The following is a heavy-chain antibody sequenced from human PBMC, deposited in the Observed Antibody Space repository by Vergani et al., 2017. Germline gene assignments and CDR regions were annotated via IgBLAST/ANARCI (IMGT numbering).Heavy chain of an antibody. CDR1: GFTFSSYG. Sequence: QVQLVESGGGVVQPGRSLRLSCAASGFTFSSYGMHWVRQAPGKGLEWVAVISYDGSNKYYADSVKGRFTISGDNSKNTLYLQMNSLRAEDTAVYYCAETGQDGESYFGYWGQGTLVTVSS. V-gene: IGHV3-30*03. J-gene: IGHJ4*02. CDR3: AETGQDGESYFGY. CDR2: ISYDGSNK. D-gene: IGHD3-10*01.